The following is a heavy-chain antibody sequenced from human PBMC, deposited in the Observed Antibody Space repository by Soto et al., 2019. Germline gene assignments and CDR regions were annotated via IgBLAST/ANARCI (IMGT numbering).Heavy chain of an antibody. CDR2: INPNGGST. CDR1: ADTFTSYY. D-gene: IGHD2-15*01. V-gene: IGHV1-46*01. CDR3: ARSGLGYCSGGSCYPNWFDP. Sequence: GASVKVSCKAPADTFTSYYIHWVRQAPGHGLEWMGIINPNGGSTRFAQTFQGRVTMTRDTSTSTVYMELSSLRSEDTAVYYCARSGLGYCSGGSCYPNWFDPWGQGTLVTVSS. J-gene: IGHJ5*02.